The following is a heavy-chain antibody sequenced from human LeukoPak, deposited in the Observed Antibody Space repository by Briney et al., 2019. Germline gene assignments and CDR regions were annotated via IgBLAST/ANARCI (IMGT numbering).Heavy chain of an antibody. CDR2: IVLLLGVA. CDR1: GGTFSDYG. V-gene: IGHV1-69*04. Sequence: ASVKVSCKASGGTFSDYGISWVRQAPGQGLEYMGRIVLLLGVANYAQKFQGRVTITADKSTGTAYMELRSLRSEDTAVYYCARVILGARAFDYWGQGTLVTVSS. J-gene: IGHJ4*02. CDR3: ARVILGARAFDY. D-gene: IGHD1-26*01.